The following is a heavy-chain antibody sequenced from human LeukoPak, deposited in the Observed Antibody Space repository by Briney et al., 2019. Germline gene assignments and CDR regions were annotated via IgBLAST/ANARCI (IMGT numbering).Heavy chain of an antibody. V-gene: IGHV3-23*01. CDR3: AKGGTGIVVVPASY. Sequence: GGSLRLSCAASGFIFSSYAMSWVRQAPGKGLEWVSAISGSGGSTYYADSVKGRFTISRDNSKNTLYLQMNSLRADDTAVYYCAKGGTGIVVVPASYWGQGTLVTVSS. D-gene: IGHD2-2*01. J-gene: IGHJ4*02. CDR1: GFIFSSYA. CDR2: ISGSGGST.